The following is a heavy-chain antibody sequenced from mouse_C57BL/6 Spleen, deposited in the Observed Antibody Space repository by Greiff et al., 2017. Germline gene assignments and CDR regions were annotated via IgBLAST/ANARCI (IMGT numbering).Heavy chain of an antibody. CDR1: GFTFNTYA. Sequence: EVQLVESGGGLVQPKGSLKLSCAASGFTFNTYAMPWVRQAPGKGLEWVARIRSKSSNYATYYADSVKDRFTISRDDSQSMLYLQMNNLKTEDTAMYDCVRDYYGSSYWYFDVWGTGTTVTVSS. CDR2: IRSKSSNYAT. D-gene: IGHD1-1*01. CDR3: VRDYYGSSYWYFDV. J-gene: IGHJ1*03. V-gene: IGHV10-3*01.